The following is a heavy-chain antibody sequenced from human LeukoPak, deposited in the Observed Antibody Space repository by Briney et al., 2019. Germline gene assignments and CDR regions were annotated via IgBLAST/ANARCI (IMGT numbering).Heavy chain of an antibody. D-gene: IGHD6-13*01. J-gene: IGHJ3*02. Sequence: AGGSLRLSCAASGFTVSSNYMSWVRQAPGKGLEWVSVIYSGGSTYYADSVKGRFTISRDNSKNTLYLQMNSLRAEDTAVYYCVREDPDAAAAGWLGPDHAFDIWGQGTMVTVSS. CDR2: IYSGGST. V-gene: IGHV3-66*01. CDR1: GFTVSSNY. CDR3: VREDPDAAAAGWLGPDHAFDI.